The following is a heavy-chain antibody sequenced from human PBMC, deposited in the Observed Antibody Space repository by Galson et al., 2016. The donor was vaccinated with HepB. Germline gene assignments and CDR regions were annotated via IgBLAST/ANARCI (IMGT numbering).Heavy chain of an antibody. CDR2: IKRKTDGGTT. CDR1: GFTFSDAW. D-gene: IGHD3-9*01. J-gene: IGHJ5*02. CDR3: TTYYGNILTAYRWFDP. Sequence: SLRLSCAASGFTFSDAWMNWVRQAPGKGLEWVGRIKRKTDGGTTDYAAPVEGRFTISRDDSKNTLYLQMNNLKNEDTAGYYCTTYYGNILTAYRWFDPWGQGPLVTVSS. V-gene: IGHV3-15*01.